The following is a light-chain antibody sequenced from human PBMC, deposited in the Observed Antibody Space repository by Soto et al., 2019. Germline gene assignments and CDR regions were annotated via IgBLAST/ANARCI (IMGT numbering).Light chain of an antibody. J-gene: IGKJ1*01. Sequence: DIHMTQSPSSLSASVGDRVTITCQASQSISSYLNWYQQKPGKAHKLLIYAASSMQSGVPSRFSGSGSGTDFTLTISSLQPEDFATYYCQQSYSTPQTFGQGTKVDIK. CDR3: QQSYSTPQT. CDR1: QSISSY. CDR2: AAS. V-gene: IGKV1-39*01.